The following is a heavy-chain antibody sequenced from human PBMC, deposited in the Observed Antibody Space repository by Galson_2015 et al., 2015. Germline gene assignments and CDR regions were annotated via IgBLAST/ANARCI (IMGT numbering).Heavy chain of an antibody. CDR1: GYTFTRYG. J-gene: IGHJ5*02. CDR2: INAGSGGA. V-gene: IGHV1-3*01. CDR3: ARDHSSGWYNDWLDP. Sequence: SVKVSCKATGYTFTRYGVHWVRQAPGQRLEWMGYINAGSGGAKYSPTFQGRVSITRDTSATPVFLELRSLRYEDTAVYFCARDHSSGWYNDWLDPWGQGTLVTVSS. D-gene: IGHD6-19*01.